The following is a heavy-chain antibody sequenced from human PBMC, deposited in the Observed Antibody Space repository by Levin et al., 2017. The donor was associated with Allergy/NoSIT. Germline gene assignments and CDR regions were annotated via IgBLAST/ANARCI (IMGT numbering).Heavy chain of an antibody. CDR3: ARDVRYFDSSGSRLDY. Sequence: GESLKISCAASGFTFSDYAMHWVRQAPGKGLEWVAAISYDGTREFYADSMKGRFTISRDNSKNTLFLQMNNLRVEETALYYCARDVRYFDSSGSRLDYWGQGTLVTVSS. CDR2: ISYDGTRE. CDR1: GFTFSDYA. V-gene: IGHV3-30*04. J-gene: IGHJ4*02. D-gene: IGHD3-22*01.